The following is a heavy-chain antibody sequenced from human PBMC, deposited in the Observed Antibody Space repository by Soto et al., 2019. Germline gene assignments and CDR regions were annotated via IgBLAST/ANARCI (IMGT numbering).Heavy chain of an antibody. CDR1: GFTFSNYG. V-gene: IGHV3-30*18. CDR2: ISNDGNNE. Sequence: QVQVVESGGGVVQPGRSLRLSCAASGFTFSNYGMHWVRQAPGKGLEWVAVISNDGNNEFYIDSVQGRFTISRDNSKNTLYLQMSTLRPEDTAVYFCAKDIHSGINHLGGDHWGQGTVVTVSS. D-gene: IGHD3-16*01. J-gene: IGHJ4*02. CDR3: AKDIHSGINHLGGDH.